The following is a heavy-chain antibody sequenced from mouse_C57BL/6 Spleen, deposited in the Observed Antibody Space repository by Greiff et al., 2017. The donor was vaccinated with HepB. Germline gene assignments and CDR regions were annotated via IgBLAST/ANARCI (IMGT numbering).Heavy chain of an antibody. CDR2: ISSGGSYT. CDR1: GFTFSSYG. Sequence: DVHLVESGGDLVKPGGSLKLSCAASGFTFSSYGMSWVRQTPDKRLEWVATISSGGSYTYYQESVRGRFTISGDNAKNTLYLQMSSLKSEDTAMYYCARHEGPFAYWGQGTLVTVSA. J-gene: IGHJ3*01. CDR3: ARHEGPFAY. D-gene: IGHD3-3*01. V-gene: IGHV5-6*01.